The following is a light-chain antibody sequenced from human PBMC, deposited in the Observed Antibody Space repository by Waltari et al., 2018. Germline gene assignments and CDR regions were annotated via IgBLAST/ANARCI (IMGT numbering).Light chain of an antibody. CDR3: CSYAGSARV. V-gene: IGLV2-23*01. CDR2: EGS. Sequence: QSALTQPASVSGSPGQSITISCTGTSSDVGSYNLVSWYHQHPGKAPKLMIYEGSKRASGFSNRFSGSKSGNTASLTISGLQAEDEADYYCCSYAGSARVFGGGTKLTVL. CDR1: SSDVGSYNL. J-gene: IGLJ3*02.